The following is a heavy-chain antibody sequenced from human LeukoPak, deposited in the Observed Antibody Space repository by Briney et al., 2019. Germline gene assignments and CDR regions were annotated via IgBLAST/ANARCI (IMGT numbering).Heavy chain of an antibody. CDR1: GFTFSDYY. CDR2: ISSSTSTI. V-gene: IGHV3-11*01. J-gene: IGHJ6*03. Sequence: GGSLRLSCAASGFTFSDYYMSWIRQAPGKGLEWVSYISSSTSTIYYADSVKGRFTISRDNAKNSLCLQMNSLRAEDTAVYYCARHGSITMVRGRLRYYYMDVWGKGTTVTISS. CDR3: ARHGSITMVRGRLRYYYMDV. D-gene: IGHD3-10*01.